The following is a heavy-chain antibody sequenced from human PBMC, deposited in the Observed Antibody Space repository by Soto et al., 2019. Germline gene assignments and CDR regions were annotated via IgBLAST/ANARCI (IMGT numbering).Heavy chain of an antibody. CDR2: ISGYNGNT. J-gene: IGHJ5*02. Sequence: QVQLAQSGAEVKKPGASVKVSCKASGYTFHSYGISWVRQAPGQGLEWMGTISGYNGNTNYAQKLQGRVTMTTDTSTSTAYMELRSLRSDDTALYYCAREISSGWANWFGPWGQGTLVTVSS. CDR1: GYTFHSYG. V-gene: IGHV1-18*04. CDR3: AREISSGWANWFGP. D-gene: IGHD6-19*01.